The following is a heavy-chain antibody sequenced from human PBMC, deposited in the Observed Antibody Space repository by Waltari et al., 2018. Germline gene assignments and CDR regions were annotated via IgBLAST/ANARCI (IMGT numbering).Heavy chain of an antibody. J-gene: IGHJ4*02. CDR1: GFTCSNVG. V-gene: IGHV3-30*02. CDR3: AKDAFGNTYLDF. CDR2: IWFDGSDK. Sequence: QVNLVESGGGVVQPGGSLRLSCTTSGFTCSNVGMHWVRHAPGKGVEWVALIWFDGSDKFYADSVRGRFTISRDNSARTLYLDMDSLRLDDTAMYYCAKDAFGNTYLDFWGQGTLVTVSS. D-gene: IGHD2-2*02.